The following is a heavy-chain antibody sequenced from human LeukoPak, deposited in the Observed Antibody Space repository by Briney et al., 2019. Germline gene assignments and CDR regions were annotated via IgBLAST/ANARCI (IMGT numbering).Heavy chain of an antibody. J-gene: IGHJ4*02. CDR2: IYSGGST. CDR1: GFTVSSNY. Sequence: PGGSLRLSCAASGFTVSSNYMSWVRQAPGKGLEWVSVIYSGGSTYYADSVKGRFTISRDNSKNTLYLQMNSLGAEDTAVYYCARGRGSASQHFDYWGQGTLVTVSS. CDR3: ARGRGSASQHFDY. D-gene: IGHD1-26*01. V-gene: IGHV3-53*01.